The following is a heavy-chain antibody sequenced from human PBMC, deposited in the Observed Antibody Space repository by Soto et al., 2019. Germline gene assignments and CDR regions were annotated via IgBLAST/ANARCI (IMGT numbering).Heavy chain of an antibody. D-gene: IGHD3-22*01. CDR3: AKDNIVIVGVMERAPYGMDV. CDR1: GFTFSSYA. Sequence: GGSLRLSCAASGFTFSSYAMGWVRQAPGKGLEWVSGISGSGGSTYYVGSVKGRFTISRDNSRNTLYLQMNSLGAEDTAVYYCAKDNIVIVGVMERAPYGMDVWGQGTTVTVSS. CDR2: ISGSGGST. V-gene: IGHV3-23*01. J-gene: IGHJ6*02.